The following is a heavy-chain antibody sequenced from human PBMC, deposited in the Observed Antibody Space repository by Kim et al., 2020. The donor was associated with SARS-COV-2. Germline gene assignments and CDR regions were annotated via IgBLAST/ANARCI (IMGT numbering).Heavy chain of an antibody. D-gene: IGHD6-13*01. J-gene: IGHJ5*02. CDR3: ARGFGSSAAGRFDP. CDR2: INHSGST. CDR1: GGSFSGYY. V-gene: IGHV4-34*01. Sequence: SETLSLTCAVYGGSFSGYYWSWIRQPPGKGLEWMGEINHSGSTNYNPSLKSGVTISVDTTKNQFSLKLSSVTAADTAVYYCARGFGSSAAGRFDPWGQGTLVTVSS.